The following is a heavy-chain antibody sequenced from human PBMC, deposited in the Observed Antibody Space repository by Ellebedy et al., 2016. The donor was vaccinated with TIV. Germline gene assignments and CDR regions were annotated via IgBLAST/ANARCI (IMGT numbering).Heavy chain of an antibody. Sequence: ASVKVSXXASGYTFTSYYMHWVRQAPGQGLEWMGIINPSGGSTSYAQKFQGRVAMTRDTSSSTVYMELSSLRSEDTAVYYCARDLFGGVTADYWGQGTRVTVSS. CDR2: INPSGGST. CDR1: GYTFTSYY. J-gene: IGHJ4*02. CDR3: ARDLFGGVTADY. D-gene: IGHD3-16*01. V-gene: IGHV1-46*01.